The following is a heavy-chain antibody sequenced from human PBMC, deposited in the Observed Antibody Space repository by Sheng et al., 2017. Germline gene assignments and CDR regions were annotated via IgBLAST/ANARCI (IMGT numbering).Heavy chain of an antibody. D-gene: IGHD4-17*01. Sequence: QVQLQESGPGLVKPSQTLSLTCAVSGGSISSGGYYWSWIRQHPGKGLEWIGYINYSGSTYYNPSLQSRVAISVDTSKNQFSLRLSSVTAADTAVYYCARYYGDHLGNWFDPWGQGTLVTVSS. J-gene: IGHJ5*02. CDR3: ARYYGDHLGNWFDP. CDR2: INYSGST. CDR1: GGSISSGGYY. V-gene: IGHV4-31*11.